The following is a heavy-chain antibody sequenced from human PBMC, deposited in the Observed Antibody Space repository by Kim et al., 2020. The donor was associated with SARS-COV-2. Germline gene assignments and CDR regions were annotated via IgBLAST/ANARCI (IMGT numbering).Heavy chain of an antibody. J-gene: IGHJ6*02. CDR3: ARVASDKGRGMDV. CDR1: GGSISSYY. CDR2: IYYSGST. V-gene: IGHV4-59*01. Sequence: SETLSLTCTVSGGSISSYYWSWIRQPPGKGLECIGYIYYSGSTNYNPSLKSRVTISVDTSKNQFSLKLSSVTAADTAVYYCARVASDKGRGMDVWGQGTTVTVSS. D-gene: IGHD1-26*01.